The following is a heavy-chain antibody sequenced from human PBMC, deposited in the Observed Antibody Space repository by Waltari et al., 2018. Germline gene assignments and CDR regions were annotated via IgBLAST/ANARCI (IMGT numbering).Heavy chain of an antibody. CDR1: GYSITRNYY. CDR3: ARHKRYSYSSYGLDS. D-gene: IGHD3-10*01. Sequence: QVQLQESGPGLVNPSETLSLTCVVSGYSITRNYYWGWIRQSPGKGLEYIGYIRGDSGTTYSHPSLKSRVTISRDTSTNQFSLKVTSVTAADTAVYYCARHKRYSYSSYGLDSWGQGVVVAVSS. CDR2: IRGDSGTT. V-gene: IGHV4-38-2*01. J-gene: IGHJ4*03.